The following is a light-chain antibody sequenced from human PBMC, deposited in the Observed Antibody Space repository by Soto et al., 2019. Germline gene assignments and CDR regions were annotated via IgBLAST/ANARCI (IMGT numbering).Light chain of an antibody. CDR3: QQSFSTLTWT. CDR2: AAS. Sequence: DIQMTQSPSSLSASVGDRVTITCRASQTISRYLNWYQQKPGKAPKLLIYAASSLQSGVPSRFSGGVSGPDFTLTISSLQPEDFATYYCQQSFSTLTWTFCQGTKVEIK. V-gene: IGKV1-39*01. CDR1: QTISRY. J-gene: IGKJ1*01.